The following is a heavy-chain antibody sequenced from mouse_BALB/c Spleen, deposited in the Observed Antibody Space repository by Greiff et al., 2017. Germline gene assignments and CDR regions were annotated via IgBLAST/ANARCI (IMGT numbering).Heavy chain of an antibody. D-gene: IGHD2-2*01. J-gene: IGHJ3*01. Sequence: VKLQESGAELVRPGTSVKVSCKASGYAFTNYLIEWVKQRPGQGLEWIGVINPGSGGTNYNEKFKGKATLTADKSSSTAYMQLSSLTSDDSAVYFCARWGGLRLRFAYWGQGTLVTVSA. CDR1: GYAFTNYL. CDR2: INPGSGGT. CDR3: ARWGGLRLRFAY. V-gene: IGHV1-54*01.